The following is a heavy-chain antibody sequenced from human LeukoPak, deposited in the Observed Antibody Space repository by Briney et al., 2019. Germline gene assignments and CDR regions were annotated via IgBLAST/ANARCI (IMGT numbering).Heavy chain of an antibody. J-gene: IGHJ3*02. V-gene: IGHV4-59*01. D-gene: IGHD2/OR15-2a*01. CDR1: GGSISSYY. Sequence: TSETLSLTCTVSGGSISSYYWSWIREPPGKGLEWIGYIYYSGSTNYNPSLKSRVTISVDTSKNQFSLKLSSLTAADTAVYYCARDVSTTDAFDIWGQGTMVTVSS. CDR3: ARDVSTTDAFDI. CDR2: IYYSGST.